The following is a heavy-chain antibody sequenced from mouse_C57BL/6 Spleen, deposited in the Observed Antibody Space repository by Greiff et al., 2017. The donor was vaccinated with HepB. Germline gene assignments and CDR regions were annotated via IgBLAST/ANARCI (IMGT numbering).Heavy chain of an antibody. CDR2: INPNNGGT. J-gene: IGHJ4*01. V-gene: IGHV1-22*01. CDR3: AIIYYDRYYAMDY. Sequence: EVQLQQSGPELVKPGASVKMSCKASGYTFTDYNMHWVKQSHGKSLEWIGYINPNNGGTSYNQKFKGKATLTVNKSSSTAYMELRSLTSEDSAVYYCAIIYYDRYYAMDYWGQGTSVTVSS. CDR1: GYTFTDYN. D-gene: IGHD2-4*01.